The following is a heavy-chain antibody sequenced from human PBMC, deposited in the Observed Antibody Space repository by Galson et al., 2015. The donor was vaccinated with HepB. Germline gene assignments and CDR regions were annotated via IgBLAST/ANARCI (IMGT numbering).Heavy chain of an antibody. CDR1: GGTFSSYA. CDR2: IIPIFGTA. J-gene: IGHJ4*02. V-gene: IGHV1-69*13. Sequence: SVKVSCKASGGTFSSYAISWVRQAPGQGLEWMGGIIPIFGTANYALKFQGRVTITADESTSTAYTELSSLRSEDTAVYYCARSRPRLVGATEFFYWGQGTLVTVSS. D-gene: IGHD1-26*01. CDR3: ARSRPRLVGATEFFY.